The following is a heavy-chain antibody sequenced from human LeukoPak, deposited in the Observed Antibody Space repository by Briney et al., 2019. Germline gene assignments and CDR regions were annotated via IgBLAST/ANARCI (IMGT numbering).Heavy chain of an antibody. J-gene: IGHJ4*02. Sequence: GASVKVSCKAFGYTFTRYYMHWVRQAPGQGPEWMGVISPSGGSTTYAQKFQGRVTLTRDMSTSTDYLELSSLRSEDTAVYYCARARRDCSGGSCYSYYFDFWGQGTLVTVSS. V-gene: IGHV1-46*01. CDR3: ARARRDCSGGSCYSYYFDF. CDR2: ISPSGGST. D-gene: IGHD2-15*01. CDR1: GYTFTRYY.